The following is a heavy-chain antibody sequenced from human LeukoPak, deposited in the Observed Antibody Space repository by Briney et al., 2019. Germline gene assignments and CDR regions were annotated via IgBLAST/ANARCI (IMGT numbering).Heavy chain of an antibody. CDR3: ARLAVWNYGRDNDYFDC. V-gene: IGHV3-21*01. CDR1: GFTFSSYS. CDR2: ISSSSSYI. Sequence: PGGSLRLSCAASGFTFSSYSMNWVRQAPGKGLEWVSSISSSSSYIYYADSVKGRFTISRGNAKNSLYLQMNSLRAEDTAVYYCARLAVWNYGRDNDYFDCWGQGTLVTVSS. J-gene: IGHJ4*02. D-gene: IGHD1-7*01.